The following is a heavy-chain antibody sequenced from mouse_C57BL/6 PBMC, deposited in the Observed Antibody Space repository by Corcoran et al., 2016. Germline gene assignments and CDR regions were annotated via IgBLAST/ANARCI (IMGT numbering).Heavy chain of an antibody. CDR2: IYPGSGNT. V-gene: IGHV1-66*01. CDR3: ADDYDDYFGY. J-gene: IGHJ2*01. CDR1: GYSFTSYY. D-gene: IGHD2-4*01. Sequence: QVQPQQSGPELVKPGASVKISCKASGYSFTSYYIHWVKQRPGQGLEWIGWIYPGSGNTKYNEKFKGKATLAADTTASTAYMQLSSLTAEDSAVYYCADDYDDYFGYWGQGTTLTVAS.